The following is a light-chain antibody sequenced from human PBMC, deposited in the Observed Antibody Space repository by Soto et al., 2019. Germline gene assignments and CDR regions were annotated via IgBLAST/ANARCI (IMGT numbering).Light chain of an antibody. CDR1: QTITTY. V-gene: IGKV1-39*01. J-gene: IGKJ1*01. CDR2: GAS. Sequence: DIQMTQSPSSLSASVGDRVTITCRASQTITTYLNWYQQKPGKAPQLLIYGASSLQSGVPSRFTGSGSGTDFTLTINSLPPEDFATYHCQQSHSTPWTFGQGTKVEIK. CDR3: QQSHSTPWT.